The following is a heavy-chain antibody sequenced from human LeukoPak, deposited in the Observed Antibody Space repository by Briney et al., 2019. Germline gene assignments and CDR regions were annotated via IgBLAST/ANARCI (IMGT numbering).Heavy chain of an antibody. CDR3: ARVGSSTSPYGMDV. CDR2: INPNSDGT. J-gene: IGHJ6*02. V-gene: IGHV1-2*02. D-gene: IGHD2-2*01. Sequence: ASVKVSCKASGYTFTGYYMHWVRQAPGQGLEWMGWINPNSDGTNSAQKFQGRVTMTRDTSLSTAYMELSRLRSDDTAVYYCARVGSSTSPYGMDVWGQGTTVTVSS. CDR1: GYTFTGYY.